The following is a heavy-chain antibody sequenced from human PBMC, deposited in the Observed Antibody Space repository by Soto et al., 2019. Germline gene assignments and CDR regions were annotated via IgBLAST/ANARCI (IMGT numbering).Heavy chain of an antibody. Sequence: EVQLVESGGGLVQPGGSLRLSCAASGFTFSSDWMHWVRRVPGRGLVWVSRINTDGSRTDYVDSVRGRFTISRDNAKNTLYLQMNSLRAEDTAVYYCARDGEGFWGQGTQVTVSS. V-gene: IGHV3-74*01. J-gene: IGHJ4*02. CDR1: GFTFSSDW. D-gene: IGHD2-21*01. CDR2: INTDGSRT. CDR3: ARDGEGF.